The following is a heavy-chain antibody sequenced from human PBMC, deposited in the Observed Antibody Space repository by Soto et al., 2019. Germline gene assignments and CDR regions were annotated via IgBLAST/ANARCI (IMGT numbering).Heavy chain of an antibody. D-gene: IGHD2-15*01. CDR3: ANGEGFVVNLAGYYYGIDV. CDR1: GFTFSSYG. CDR2: ISYDGSNK. Sequence: GGSLRLSCAASGFTFSSYGMHWVRQAPGKGLEWVAVISYDGSNKYYADSVKGRFTISRDNSKNTLYLQMNSLRAEDTAVYYCANGEGFVVNLAGYYYGIDVWGQRSSDTGSS. V-gene: IGHV3-30*18. J-gene: IGHJ6*02.